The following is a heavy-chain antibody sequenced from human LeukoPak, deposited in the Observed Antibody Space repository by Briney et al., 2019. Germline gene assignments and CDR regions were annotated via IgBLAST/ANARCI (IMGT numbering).Heavy chain of an antibody. CDR1: GYTFTGNF. CDR2: INPNSGGT. Sequence: GASVKVSCKASGYTFTGNFMHWVRQAPGQGLEWMGWINPNSGGTNYAQKFQGRVTMTRDTSISTAYMELSRLRSDDTAVYYCARIGAVLYAFDIWGQGTMVTVSS. V-gene: IGHV1-2*02. J-gene: IGHJ3*02. CDR3: ARIGAVLYAFDI. D-gene: IGHD2/OR15-2a*01.